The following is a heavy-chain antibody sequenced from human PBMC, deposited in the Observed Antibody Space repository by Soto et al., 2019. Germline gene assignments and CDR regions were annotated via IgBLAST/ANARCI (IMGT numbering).Heavy chain of an antibody. Sequence: GGSLRLSCAASGFTFDDYAMHWVRQAPGKGLEWVSGISWNSGSIGYADSVKGRFTISRDNAKNSLYLQMNSLRAEDTALYYCAKDMNDYGDYVPRPYGMDVWGQGTTVTVSS. V-gene: IGHV3-9*01. J-gene: IGHJ6*02. D-gene: IGHD4-17*01. CDR1: GFTFDDYA. CDR3: AKDMNDYGDYVPRPYGMDV. CDR2: ISWNSGSI.